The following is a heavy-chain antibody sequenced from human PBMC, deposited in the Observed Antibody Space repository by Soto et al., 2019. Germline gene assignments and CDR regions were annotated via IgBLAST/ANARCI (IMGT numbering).Heavy chain of an antibody. D-gene: IGHD6-19*01. Sequence: QVQLVQSGAEVKKPGASVKVSCKASGYTFTSYGISWVRQAPGQGLEWMGWISAYNGNTNYAQKLQGRVTMTTDTATGTAYMELRSLRSDDTAVYYCARDYQWLVQGGYFDYWGQGTLVTVSS. J-gene: IGHJ4*02. CDR3: ARDYQWLVQGGYFDY. CDR1: GYTFTSYG. V-gene: IGHV1-18*01. CDR2: ISAYNGNT.